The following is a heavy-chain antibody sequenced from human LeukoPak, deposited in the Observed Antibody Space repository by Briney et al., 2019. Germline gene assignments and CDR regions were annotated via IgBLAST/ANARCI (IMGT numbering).Heavy chain of an antibody. CDR2: INSDGSST. CDR3: VKDLSYASGSYYGLGY. CDR1: GFTFSSYW. V-gene: IGHV3-74*01. J-gene: IGHJ4*02. D-gene: IGHD3-10*01. Sequence: PGGSLRLSCAASGFTFSSYWMHWVRQAPGKGLVWVSRINSDGSSTSYADSVKGRFTISRDNAKNTLYLQMNSLRAEDTAVYYCVKDLSYASGSYYGLGYWGQGTLVTVSS.